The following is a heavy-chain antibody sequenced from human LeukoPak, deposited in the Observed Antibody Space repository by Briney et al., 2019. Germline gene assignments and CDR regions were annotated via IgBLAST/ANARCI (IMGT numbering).Heavy chain of an antibody. CDR3: AREVGYSSSYYGRFDP. Sequence: ASVKVSCKASGYTFTGDYMHWVRQAPGQGLEWMGRVNPNNGVPNDAQKFQGRVTMTRDTAISTAYMELSSLRSDDTALYFCAREVGYSSSYYGRFDPRGQGTLVIVSS. CDR1: GYTFTGDY. CDR2: VNPNNGVP. J-gene: IGHJ5*02. V-gene: IGHV1-2*06. D-gene: IGHD2-2*01.